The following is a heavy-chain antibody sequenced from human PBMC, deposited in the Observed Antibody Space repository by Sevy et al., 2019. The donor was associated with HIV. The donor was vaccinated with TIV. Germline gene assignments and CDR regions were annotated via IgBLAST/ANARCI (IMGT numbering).Heavy chain of an antibody. CDR3: ASTRDYYDSSASGFDY. CDR2: FDPEDGET. Sequence: VSVKVSCKVSGYKLTKLSMHWVRQAPGKGLEWMVSFDPEDGETIYAQNFQGRVIMTEDTSTDTAYMELRSLRSEDTAVYYCASTRDYYDSSASGFDYWGQGTLVTVSS. J-gene: IGHJ4*02. V-gene: IGHV1-24*01. CDR1: GYKLTKLS. D-gene: IGHD3-22*01.